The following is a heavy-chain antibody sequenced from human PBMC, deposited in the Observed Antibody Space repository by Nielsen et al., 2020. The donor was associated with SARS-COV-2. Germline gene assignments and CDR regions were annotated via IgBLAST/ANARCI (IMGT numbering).Heavy chain of an antibody. J-gene: IGHJ4*02. V-gene: IGHV1-24*01. D-gene: IGHD3-22*01. CDR3: ATPKYYYDSSGYPPFDY. CDR2: FDPEDGET. Sequence: ASVKVSCEVSGYTLTELSMHWVRQAPGKGLEWMGGFDPEDGETIYAQKFQGRVTMTEDTSTDTAYMELSSLRSEDTAVYYCATPKYYYDSSGYPPFDYWGQGTLVTVSS. CDR1: GYTLTELS.